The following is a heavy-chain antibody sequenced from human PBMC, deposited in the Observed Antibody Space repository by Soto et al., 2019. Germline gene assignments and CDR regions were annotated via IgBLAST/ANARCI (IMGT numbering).Heavy chain of an antibody. CDR2: IWYDGSNK. J-gene: IGHJ6*02. V-gene: IGHV3-33*01. CDR3: AREAAGVFNYYYGMDV. D-gene: IGHD6-13*01. Sequence: LRLSCAASGLTFSSYGMHWVRQAPGKGLEWVAVIWYDGSNKYYADSVKGRFTISRDNSKNTLYLQMNSLRAEDTAVYYCAREAAGVFNYYYGMDVWGQGTTVTVSS. CDR1: GLTFSSYG.